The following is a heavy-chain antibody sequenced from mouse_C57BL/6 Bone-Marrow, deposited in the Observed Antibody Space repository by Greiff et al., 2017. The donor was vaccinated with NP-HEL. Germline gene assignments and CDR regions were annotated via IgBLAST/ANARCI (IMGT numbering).Heavy chain of an antibody. D-gene: IGHD1-1*01. J-gene: IGHJ2*01. CDR3: TRYYYGSSYPFDY. CDR2: IDPETGGT. V-gene: IGHV1-15*01. Sequence: QVQLQQSGAELVRPGASVTLSCKASGYTFTDYEMHWVKQTPVHGLEWIGAIDPETGGTAYNQKFKGKAILTADKSSSTAYMELRSLTSEDSAVYYCTRYYYGSSYPFDYWGQGTTLTVSS. CDR1: GYTFTDYE.